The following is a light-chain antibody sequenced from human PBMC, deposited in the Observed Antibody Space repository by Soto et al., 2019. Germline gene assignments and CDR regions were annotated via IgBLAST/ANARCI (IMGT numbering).Light chain of an antibody. Sequence: QSVLTQPASVSGSPGQSITISCNGTSSDVGGYIYVSWYQQHPGKAPKLIIYEVTNRPSGVSDRFSGSNPGNTASLTISGLQAEDEGDYYCTSYPTSNTLYVFGPGTKVTVL. CDR2: EVT. CDR1: SSDVGGYIY. CDR3: TSYPTSNTLYV. V-gene: IGLV2-14*01. J-gene: IGLJ1*01.